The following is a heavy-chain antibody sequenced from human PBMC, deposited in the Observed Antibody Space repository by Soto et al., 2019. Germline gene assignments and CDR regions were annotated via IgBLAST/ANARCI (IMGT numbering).Heavy chain of an antibody. V-gene: IGHV1-18*04. CDR2: VTPYKADT. Sequence: QAPLVQSGAEVKKSGASVRVSCKASGYTLTNYGVTWVRQAPGQGLEWLGRVTPYKADTNSAQNLQGRVTMATDTSTTPADLERRSLRSYDTAVYFCATDGPSNSGNLYAFDIWGQGTMVTVSA. J-gene: IGHJ3*02. CDR3: ATDGPSNSGNLYAFDI. D-gene: IGHD5-12*01. CDR1: GYTLTNYG.